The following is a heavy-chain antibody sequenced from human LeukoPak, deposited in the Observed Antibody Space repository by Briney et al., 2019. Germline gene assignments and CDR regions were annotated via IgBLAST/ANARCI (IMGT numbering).Heavy chain of an antibody. J-gene: IGHJ6*03. Sequence: PGGSLRLSCAVSGFTFSSYSMNWVRQAPGKGLEWVSYISSSSTIYYADSVKGRFTISRANAKNSLYLQMNSLRAEDTAVYYCARVEITMVRGVMGYYYYYYMDVWGKGTTVTVSS. V-gene: IGHV3-48*01. D-gene: IGHD3-10*01. CDR2: ISSSSTI. CDR1: GFTFSSYS. CDR3: ARVEITMVRGVMGYYYYYYMDV.